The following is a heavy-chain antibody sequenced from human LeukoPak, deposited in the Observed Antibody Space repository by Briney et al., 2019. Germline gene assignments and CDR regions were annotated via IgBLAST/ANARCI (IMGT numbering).Heavy chain of an antibody. CDR1: GFTFCSYW. CDR2: IKKKGSEK. V-gene: IGHV3-7*01. D-gene: IGHD5-18*01. Sequence: GGSLRLSCAGPGFTFCSYWMSWVRQAPGEGLGWGANIKKKGSEKYYVDSVKGRFTISRDNAKTSLYLQMNSLRAEDTAVYYCARDLSGVAGYTYGRGIDYWGQGTLVTVSS. CDR3: ARDLSGVAGYTYGRGIDY. J-gene: IGHJ4*02.